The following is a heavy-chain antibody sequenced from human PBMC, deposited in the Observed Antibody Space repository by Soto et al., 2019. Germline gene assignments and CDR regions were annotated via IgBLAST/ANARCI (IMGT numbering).Heavy chain of an antibody. Sequence: QVQLQESGPRLVKPSETLSLTCTVSGGSISSYYWSWIRQSPGKGPEWIGYVYHSGSTSYNPSLRSRVTISLDTSKNQFSLNLNSVTAADTAVYYCATRPPGAWYGVFDFWGPGTVVTVSS. D-gene: IGHD2-15*01. V-gene: IGHV4-59*03. CDR1: GGSISSYY. CDR3: ATRPPGAWYGVFDF. J-gene: IGHJ4*02. CDR2: VYHSGST.